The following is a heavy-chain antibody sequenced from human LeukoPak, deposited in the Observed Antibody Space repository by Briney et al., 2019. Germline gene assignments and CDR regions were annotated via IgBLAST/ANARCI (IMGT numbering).Heavy chain of an antibody. CDR1: GGSFSGYY. CDR3: AREYCSGGSCVFDAFDI. D-gene: IGHD2-15*01. Sequence: NPSETLSLTCAVYGGSFSGYYWSWIRQPPGKGLEWIGEINHSGSTNYNPSLKSRVTISVDTSKNQFSLKLSSVTAADTAVYYCAREYCSGGSCVFDAFDIWGQGTMVTVSS. V-gene: IGHV4-34*01. CDR2: INHSGST. J-gene: IGHJ3*02.